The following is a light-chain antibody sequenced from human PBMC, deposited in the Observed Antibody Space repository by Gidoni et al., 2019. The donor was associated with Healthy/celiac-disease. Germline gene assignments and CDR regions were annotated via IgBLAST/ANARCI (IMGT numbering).Light chain of an antibody. J-gene: IGKJ4*01. CDR2: DAS. Sequence: DIQMTQSPSSLSASVGERVTITCQSSQDISNYLNWYQQKPGKAPKLLIYDASKLETGVPSRFRGSGSGTDFTFTISSLQPEDIATYYCQQYDNLLGTFGGGTKVEIK. CDR1: QDISNY. V-gene: IGKV1-33*01. CDR3: QQYDNLLGT.